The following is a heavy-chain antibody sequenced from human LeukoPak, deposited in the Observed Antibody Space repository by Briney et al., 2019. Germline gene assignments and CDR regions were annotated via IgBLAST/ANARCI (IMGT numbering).Heavy chain of an antibody. Sequence: PWGSLRLSCAASGFTFSSYWMHWVRQAPGKGLVWVSRINSDGSSTSYADSVKGRFTISRDNAKNTLYLQMNSLRAEDTAVYYCAREDYGSGSYYPYNWFDPWGQGTLVTVSS. CDR1: GFTFSSYW. CDR3: AREDYGSGSYYPYNWFDP. D-gene: IGHD3-10*01. J-gene: IGHJ5*02. CDR2: INSDGSST. V-gene: IGHV3-74*01.